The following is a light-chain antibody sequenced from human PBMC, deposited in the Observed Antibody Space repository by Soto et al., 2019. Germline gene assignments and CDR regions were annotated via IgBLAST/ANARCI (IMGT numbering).Light chain of an antibody. CDR1: QSLLHSNGYNY. CDR3: MQALHAPYT. J-gene: IGKJ2*01. V-gene: IGKV2-28*01. Sequence: DIVMTQSPLSLPVTPGEPASFSCRSSQSLLHSNGYNYLDWYLQKPGQSPQLLIYLGSNRASGVPDRFSRSGSGTDFTLKISRLEAEDVGIYYCMQALHAPYTFGQGTRLEIK. CDR2: LGS.